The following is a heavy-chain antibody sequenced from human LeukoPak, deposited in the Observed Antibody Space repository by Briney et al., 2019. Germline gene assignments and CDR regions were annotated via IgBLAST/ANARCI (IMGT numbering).Heavy chain of an antibody. V-gene: IGHV4-38-2*02. Sequence: PSETLSLTCSVSGYSINSGYYWGWIRQPPGKGREWIGNIYYTGSTHYNVSLNSRVTISIDTSKNLFSLRLNSMTAADTAVYYCAKSGGYGLIDKWGQGTLVTVSS. CDR3: AKSGGYGLIDK. J-gene: IGHJ4*02. CDR1: GYSINSGYY. D-gene: IGHD1-26*01. CDR2: IYYTGST.